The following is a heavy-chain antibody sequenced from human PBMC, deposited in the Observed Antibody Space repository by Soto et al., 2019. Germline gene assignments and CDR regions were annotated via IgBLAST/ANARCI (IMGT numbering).Heavy chain of an antibody. CDR2: IYYSGST. D-gene: IGHD6-6*01. CDR3: ASPRPAPYYYYYMDV. J-gene: IGHJ6*03. CDR1: GGSISSGGYY. V-gene: IGHV4-31*03. Sequence: SETLSLTCTVSGGSISSGGYYWSWIRQHPGKGLEWIGYIYYSGSTYYNPSLKSRVTISVDTSKNQFSLKLSSVTAADTAVYYCASPRPAPYYYYYMDVWGKGTTVTVSS.